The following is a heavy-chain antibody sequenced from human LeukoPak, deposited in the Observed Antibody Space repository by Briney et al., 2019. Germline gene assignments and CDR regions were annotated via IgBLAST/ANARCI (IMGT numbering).Heavy chain of an antibody. J-gene: IGHJ4*02. D-gene: IGHD6-19*01. CDR2: ISGSGGST. CDR1: GFTFSDYY. CDR3: AKDTYSSGWYVRGLFDY. V-gene: IGHV3-23*01. Sequence: GGSLRLSCAASGFTFSDYYMSWVRQAPGKGLEWVSAISGSGGSTYYADSVKGRFTISRDNSKNTLYLQMNSLRAEDTAVYYCAKDTYSSGWYVRGLFDYWGQGTLVTVSS.